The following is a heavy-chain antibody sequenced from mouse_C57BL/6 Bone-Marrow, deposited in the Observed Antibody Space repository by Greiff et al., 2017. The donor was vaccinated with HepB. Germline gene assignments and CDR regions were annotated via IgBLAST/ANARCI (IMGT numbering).Heavy chain of an antibody. D-gene: IGHD2-4*01. V-gene: IGHV1-69*01. Sequence: QVQLKQPGAELVMPGASVKLSCKASGYTFTSYWMHWVKQRPGQGLEWIGEIDPSDSYTNYNQKFKGKSTLTVDKSSSTAYMQLSSLTSEDSAVYYCARSRLRPLYYYAMDYWGQGTSVTVSS. J-gene: IGHJ4*01. CDR2: IDPSDSYT. CDR3: ARSRLRPLYYYAMDY. CDR1: GYTFTSYW.